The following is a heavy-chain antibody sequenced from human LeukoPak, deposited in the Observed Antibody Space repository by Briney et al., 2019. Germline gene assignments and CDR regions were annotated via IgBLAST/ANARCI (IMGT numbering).Heavy chain of an antibody. Sequence: ASVKVSCKASGYTFTSYAMNWGRQAPGQGLGWRGWINLNSGGTNYAQKFQGRVTMTRDTSISTAYMELSRLRSDDTAVYYCASSSPLMVYAIYYFDYWGQGTLVTVSS. D-gene: IGHD2-8*01. J-gene: IGHJ4*02. CDR2: INLNSGGT. CDR1: GYTFTSYA. CDR3: ASSSPLMVYAIYYFDY. V-gene: IGHV1-2*02.